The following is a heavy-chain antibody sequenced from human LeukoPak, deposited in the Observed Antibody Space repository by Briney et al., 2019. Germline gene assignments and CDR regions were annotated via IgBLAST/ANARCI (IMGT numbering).Heavy chain of an antibody. Sequence: SETLSLTCTGSGGSISSYYWSWIRQPPGKGLEWIGYIYYSGITNYNPSLKSRVTISVDTSKNQFSLKLSSVTAEDTAVYYCARFGVVTPYYYYYYMDVWGKGTTVTVSS. CDR3: ARFGVVTPYYYYYYMDV. CDR2: IYYSGIT. J-gene: IGHJ6*03. D-gene: IGHD3-3*01. V-gene: IGHV4-59*01. CDR1: GGSISSYY.